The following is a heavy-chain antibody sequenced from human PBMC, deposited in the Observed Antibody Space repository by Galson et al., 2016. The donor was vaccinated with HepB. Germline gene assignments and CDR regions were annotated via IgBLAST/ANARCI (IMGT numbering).Heavy chain of an antibody. CDR3: TRETRWYFDL. V-gene: IGHV3-74*01. CDR2: INADGTAT. Sequence: SLRLSCAVSGLDFRRYWMHWVRQTPGKGLVWVSRINADGTATGYADSVKGRFTISRDDAKNTLYLQMNTLRVGDTAVYYCTRETRWYFDLWGRGTLLTVSS. CDR1: GLDFRRYW. J-gene: IGHJ2*01.